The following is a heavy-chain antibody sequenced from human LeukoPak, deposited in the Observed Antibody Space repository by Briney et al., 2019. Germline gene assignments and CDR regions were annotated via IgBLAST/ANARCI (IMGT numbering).Heavy chain of an antibody. CDR3: ARHCSGGTCPFDY. V-gene: IGHV3-23*01. D-gene: IGHD2-15*01. Sequence: GGSLRLSCAASGFTFSSYAMSWVRQAPGKGLEWVSGISGSDNNTYYADSVKGRFTISRDTSTKTLNLQMDSLRAEDTAVYYCARHCSGGTCPFDYWGQGTLVTVSS. CDR1: GFTFSSYA. CDR2: ISGSDNNT. J-gene: IGHJ4*02.